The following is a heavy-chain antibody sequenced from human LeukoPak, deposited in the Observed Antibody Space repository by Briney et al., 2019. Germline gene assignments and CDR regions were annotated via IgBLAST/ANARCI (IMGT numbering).Heavy chain of an antibody. D-gene: IGHD3-10*01. CDR1: GYTLTTYG. CDR2: ISPYNGNI. V-gene: IGHV1-18*01. J-gene: IGHJ4*02. CDR3: ARQNYGSEGPFDY. Sequence: GASVKVSCKASGYTLTTYGINWVRQAPGQGLEWMGWISPYNGNINYAQKLKGRVTMTTDTSTNTAYMELRSLRSDDTAVYYCARQNYGSEGPFDYWGQGSLVTVSS.